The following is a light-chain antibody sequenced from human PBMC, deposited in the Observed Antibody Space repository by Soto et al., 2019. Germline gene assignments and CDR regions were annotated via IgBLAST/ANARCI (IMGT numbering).Light chain of an antibody. Sequence: DIQMTQSPSTLSGSVGDRVTITCRASQTISSWLAWYQQKPGKAPKLLIYKASTLKSGVPSRFSGSGSGTEFTLTISSLQPDDFATYYCQQSYRTPLTFGGGTKVDIK. V-gene: IGKV1-5*03. CDR2: KAS. J-gene: IGKJ4*01. CDR3: QQSYRTPLT. CDR1: QTISSW.